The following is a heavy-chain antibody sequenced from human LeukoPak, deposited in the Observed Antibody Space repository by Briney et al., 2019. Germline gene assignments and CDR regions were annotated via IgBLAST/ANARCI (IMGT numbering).Heavy chain of an antibody. V-gene: IGHV4-59*12. J-gene: IGHJ1*01. D-gene: IGHD2-2*01. CDR1: GGSISSYY. CDR3: ARAGYCSSTSCWDTPIGEYFQH. Sequence: PSETLSLTCTVSGGSISSYYWSWIRQPPGKGLEWIGHIYYSGSTNYNPSLKSRVTISVDRSKNQFSLKLSSVTAADTAVYYCARAGYCSSTSCWDTPIGEYFQHWGQGTLVTVSS. CDR2: IYYSGST.